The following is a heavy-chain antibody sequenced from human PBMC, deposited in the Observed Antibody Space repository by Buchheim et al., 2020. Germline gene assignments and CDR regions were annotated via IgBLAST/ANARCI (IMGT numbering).Heavy chain of an antibody. CDR1: GFTFSSYG. Sequence: QVQLVESGGGVVQPGRSLRHSCAASGFTFSSYGMHWVRQAPGKGLEWVAVISYDGSNKYYADSVKGRFTISRDNSKNTLYLQMNSLRAEDTAVYYCAKDHDYGDYTVYYFDYWGQGTL. J-gene: IGHJ4*02. V-gene: IGHV3-30*18. CDR3: AKDHDYGDYTVYYFDY. CDR2: ISYDGSNK. D-gene: IGHD4-17*01.